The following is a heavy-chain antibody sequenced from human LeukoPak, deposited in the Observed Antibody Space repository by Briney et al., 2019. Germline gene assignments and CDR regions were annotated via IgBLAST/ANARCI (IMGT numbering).Heavy chain of an antibody. CDR1: GGSISNYY. CDR3: ARSRSGYSYDHAAFDI. D-gene: IGHD5-18*01. J-gene: IGHJ3*02. V-gene: IGHV4-59*01. Sequence: SETLSLTCTVSGGSISNYYWSWIRQPPGKGLEWVAYIDYRGSTTYNPSLKSRVTISVDTSRNQFSLKLSSVTAADTAVYYCARSRSGYSYDHAAFDIWGQGTMVTVSS. CDR2: IDYRGST.